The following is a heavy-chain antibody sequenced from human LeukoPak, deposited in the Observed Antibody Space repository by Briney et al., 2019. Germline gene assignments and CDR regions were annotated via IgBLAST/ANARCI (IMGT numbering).Heavy chain of an antibody. CDR3: ARAPPPNTYYYDSSGYRDY. D-gene: IGHD3-22*01. CDR2: MNPNSGNT. CDR1: GYTFTSYD. V-gene: IGHV1-8*01. J-gene: IGHJ4*02. Sequence: ASVKVSCKASGYTFTSYDINWVRQATGQGLEWMGWMNPNSGNTGYAQKFQGRVTMTRNTSISTAYMELSSLRSEDTAVYCCARAPPPNTYYYDSSGYRDYWGQGTLVTVSS.